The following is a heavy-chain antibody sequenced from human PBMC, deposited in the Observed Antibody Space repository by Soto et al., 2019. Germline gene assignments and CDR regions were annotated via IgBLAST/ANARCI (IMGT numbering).Heavy chain of an antibody. CDR3: ARIPYSSSPGGLFFDY. D-gene: IGHD6-6*01. CDR1: GGSISSGGYS. Sequence: SETLSLTCAVSGGSISSGGYSWGWIRQPPGKGLEWIGYIYHSGSTYYNPSLKSRVTISVDRSKNQFSLKLSSVTAADTAVYYCARIPYSSSPGGLFFDYWGQGTLVTVSS. CDR2: IYHSGST. V-gene: IGHV4-30-2*01. J-gene: IGHJ4*02.